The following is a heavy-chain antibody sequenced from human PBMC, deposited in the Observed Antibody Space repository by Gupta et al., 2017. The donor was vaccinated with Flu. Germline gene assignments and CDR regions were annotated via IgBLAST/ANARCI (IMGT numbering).Heavy chain of an antibody. V-gene: IGHV4-31*03. CDR1: GVSITSDGYY. J-gene: IGHJ4*02. CDR3: ASGHGYNYAFGD. Sequence: QVQLQESGPGLVKPSQTLSLTCSASGVSITSDGYYWTWIRQHPGKGLEWIGYVYYSGTTYYLPSLRSRLTVSLDTSQNQFSLHLTSVTPADTAVYYCASGHGYNYAFGDWGLGTLVTVSS. CDR2: VYYSGTT. D-gene: IGHD5-12*01.